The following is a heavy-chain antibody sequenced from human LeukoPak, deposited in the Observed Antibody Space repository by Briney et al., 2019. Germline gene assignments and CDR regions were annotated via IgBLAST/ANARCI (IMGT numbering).Heavy chain of an antibody. CDR1: GFMFSNYD. V-gene: IGHV3-13*01. CDR3: ARKRCSGGSCYADAFAI. J-gene: IGHJ3*02. Sequence: PGGSLTLPYAASGFMFSNYDMHWVRQVSGKGLEWVSGIGSAGDTYYPGPVKGRFTISRENAKNSLSLEMNSLGVEDTALYYCARKRCSGGSCYADAFAIWGQGTMVTVSS. CDR2: IGSAGDT. D-gene: IGHD2-15*01.